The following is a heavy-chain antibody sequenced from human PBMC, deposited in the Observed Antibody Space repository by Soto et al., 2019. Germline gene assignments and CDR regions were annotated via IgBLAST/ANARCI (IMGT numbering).Heavy chain of an antibody. V-gene: IGHV3-33*01. CDR2: LGFDGGGR. Sequence: QVQLVESGGGVVQPGRSLRLSCAASGFAFSSYGMHWVRQTPGKGLEWVAVLGFDGGGRYYADSVKGRFTISRDNSKNTLNLQMDSLTVEDSALYYCAREPVGPDYAMDVWGQGTTVTVSS. J-gene: IGHJ6*02. CDR1: GFAFSSYG. D-gene: IGHD1-26*01. CDR3: AREPVGPDYAMDV.